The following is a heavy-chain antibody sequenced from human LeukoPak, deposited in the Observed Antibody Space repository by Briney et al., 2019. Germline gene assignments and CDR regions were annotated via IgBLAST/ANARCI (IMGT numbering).Heavy chain of an antibody. Sequence: GGSLRLSCAASGFTVSSNYMSWVRQAPGKGLEWVSVIYSGGSTYYSDSVKGRFTISRDNSKNRLYLLMNSLKGEAQAAAYCARGYGYYYESSGFDYWGQGTLVTVSS. D-gene: IGHD3-22*01. CDR2: IYSGGST. CDR3: ARGYGYYYESSGFDY. V-gene: IGHV3-53*01. CDR1: GFTVSSNY. J-gene: IGHJ4*02.